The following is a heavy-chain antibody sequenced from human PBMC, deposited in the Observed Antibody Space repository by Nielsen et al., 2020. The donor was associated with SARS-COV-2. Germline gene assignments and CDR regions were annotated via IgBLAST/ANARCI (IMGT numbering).Heavy chain of an antibody. D-gene: IGHD4-17*01. V-gene: IGHV4-39*02. J-gene: IGHJ3*02. CDR1: GGSIDSPSYY. Sequence: SETLSLTCTVSGGSIDSPSYYWGWIRQPPGKGLEWIGTIYYSGSTYGNPSLASRVTMSVDTSKNHFSLKLSSVTAADTAVYYCARATMTDADAFDIWGQGAMVSVSS. CDR3: ARATMTDADAFDI. CDR2: IYYSGST.